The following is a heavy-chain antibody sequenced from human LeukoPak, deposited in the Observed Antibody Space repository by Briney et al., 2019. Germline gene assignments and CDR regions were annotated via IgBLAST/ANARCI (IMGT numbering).Heavy chain of an antibody. V-gene: IGHV1-2*02. J-gene: IGHJ4*02. CDR3: AKSQYSFGSGSTRPLFDY. CDR2: INPNSGGT. CDR1: GYIFTDYY. D-gene: IGHD3-10*01. Sequence: EASVTVSCKASGYIFTDYYIHWVRQARGQGLEWMGWINPNSGGTYFAQKFEARVALTRDTSINTAYMEMRGLTSDDTASYYCAKSQYSFGSGSTRPLFDYWGPGTLVTVSS.